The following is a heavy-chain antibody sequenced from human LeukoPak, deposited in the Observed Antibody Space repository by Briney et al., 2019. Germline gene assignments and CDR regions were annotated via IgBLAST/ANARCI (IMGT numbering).Heavy chain of an antibody. V-gene: IGHV4-38-2*02. CDR2: IYHSGST. J-gene: IGHJ5*02. CDR1: GYFISIGYY. CDR3: ARAAPYSSSWLNWFDP. D-gene: IGHD6-13*01. Sequence: SETLSLTCTVSGYFISIGYYWSWVRQPPGKGLEWIGNIYHSGSTSYNPSLKSRVTISVDTSKNQFSLKLSSVTAADTAVYYCARAAPYSSSWLNWFDPWGQGTLVTVSS.